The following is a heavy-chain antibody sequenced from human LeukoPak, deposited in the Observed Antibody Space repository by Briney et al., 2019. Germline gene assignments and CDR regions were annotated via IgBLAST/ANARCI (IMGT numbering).Heavy chain of an antibody. CDR2: IRYDGNNK. J-gene: IGHJ4*02. V-gene: IGHV3-30*02. D-gene: IGHD3-10*01. CDR1: GFTFSSFG. Sequence: PGGSLRLSCAASGFTFSSFGMHWVRQAPGKGLEWVAFIRYDGNNKYYADSVKGRFTISRDNSKNTLYLQMNSLRAEDTAVYYCAKPYYYGSGSYYDYWGQGTLVTVSS. CDR3: AKPYYYGSGSYYDY.